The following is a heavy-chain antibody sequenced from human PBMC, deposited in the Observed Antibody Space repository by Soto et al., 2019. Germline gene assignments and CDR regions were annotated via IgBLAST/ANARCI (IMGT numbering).Heavy chain of an antibody. D-gene: IGHD7-27*01. CDR3: ARDLGSSYYYYYMDV. CDR2: MNPNSGNT. Sequence: GASVKVSCKASGYTFTSYDINWVRQATGQGLEWMGWMNPNSGNTGYAQKFQGRVTMTRNTSISTAYMELSSLRSEDTAVYYCARDLGSSYYYYYMDVWGKGTTVTVAS. J-gene: IGHJ6*03. CDR1: GYTFTSYD. V-gene: IGHV1-8*01.